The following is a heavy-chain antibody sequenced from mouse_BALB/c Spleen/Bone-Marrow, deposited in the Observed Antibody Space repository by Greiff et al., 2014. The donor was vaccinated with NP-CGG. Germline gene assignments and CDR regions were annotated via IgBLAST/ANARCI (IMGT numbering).Heavy chain of an antibody. CDR2: INPGSGGT. V-gene: IGHV1-54*01. Sequence: QVQLQQSGAELVRPGTSVKVSCKASGYAFTNYLIEWVKQRPGQGLEWIGMINPGSGGTNYNEKFKGKATLTPDKSSSTAYMQLSSLTSDDSAVYFCARRDGSYFDYWGQGTTLTVSS. D-gene: IGHD3-3*01. J-gene: IGHJ2*01. CDR3: ARRDGSYFDY. CDR1: GYAFTNYL.